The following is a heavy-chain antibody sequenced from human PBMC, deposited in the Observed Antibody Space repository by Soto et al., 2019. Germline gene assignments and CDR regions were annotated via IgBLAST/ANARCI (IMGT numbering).Heavy chain of an antibody. D-gene: IGHD4-17*01. CDR1: GFTFSSYA. CDR2: ISGSGGST. CDR3: AKPIDDYGDYGIVDY. J-gene: IGHJ4*02. Sequence: XXSLRLSCAASGFTFSSYAMGWVRQAPGKGLEWVSAISGSGGSTYYADSVKGQFTISRDNSKNTLYLQMNSLRAADTAVYYCAKPIDDYGDYGIVDYWGQGTLVTVSS. V-gene: IGHV3-23*01.